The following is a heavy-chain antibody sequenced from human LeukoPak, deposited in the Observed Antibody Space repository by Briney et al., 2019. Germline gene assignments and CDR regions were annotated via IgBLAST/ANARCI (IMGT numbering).Heavy chain of an antibody. CDR3: AREIVSSVES. CDR2: IYYSGAT. Sequence: SETLSLTCTASGDSISNTRYHWGWIRQPPGKGLEWIGSIYYSGATYYNPSRKSRVTISVDTSRNHFSLKLSSVTAADTAVYHCAREIVSSVESWGQGSLVTVSS. J-gene: IGHJ4*02. V-gene: IGHV4-39*02. D-gene: IGHD6-6*01. CDR1: GDSISNTRYH.